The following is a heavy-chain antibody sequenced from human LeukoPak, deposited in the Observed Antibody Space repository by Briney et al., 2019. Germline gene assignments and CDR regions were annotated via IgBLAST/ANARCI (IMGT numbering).Heavy chain of an antibody. V-gene: IGHV4-59*08. J-gene: IGHJ6*02. Sequence: SGTLSLTCTVSGGSISSYYWSWIRQPPGKGLEWIGYIYYSGSTNYNPSLKSRVTISVDTSKNQFSLKLSSVSAADTAVYYCARRVAGGIYGMDVWGQGPTVTVSS. CDR2: IYYSGST. D-gene: IGHD6-19*01. CDR3: ARRVAGGIYGMDV. CDR1: GGSISSYY.